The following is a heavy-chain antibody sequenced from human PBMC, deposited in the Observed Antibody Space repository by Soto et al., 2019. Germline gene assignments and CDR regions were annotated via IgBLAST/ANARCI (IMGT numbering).Heavy chain of an antibody. D-gene: IGHD2-8*01. CDR2: IIPIFGTA. V-gene: IGHV1-69*12. CDR3: ARCRLQYNCDH. CDR1: GGTFSSYA. Sequence: QVQLVQSGAEVKKPGSSVKVSCKASGGTFSSYAISWVRQAPGQGLEWMGGIIPIFGTANYEQKFQGRVTITEDESTSTANMELASLRSEDTAVYYCARCRLQYNCDHWGQGTLVTVSS. J-gene: IGHJ4*02.